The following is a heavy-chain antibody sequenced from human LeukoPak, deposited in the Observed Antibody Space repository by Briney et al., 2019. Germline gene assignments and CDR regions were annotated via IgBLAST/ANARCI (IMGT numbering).Heavy chain of an antibody. J-gene: IGHJ4*02. CDR3: ARGLRHYYDSSGR. D-gene: IGHD3-22*01. V-gene: IGHV4-4*07. Sequence: PSETLSLTCTFSGGSISDYHWCWFRQPAGKGLEWIGSIYTSGVTNYNPSLKSRVTISVDTSKNQFSLKLSSVTAADTAVYYCARGLRHYYDSSGRWGQGTLVTVSS. CDR1: GGSISDYH. CDR2: IYTSGVT.